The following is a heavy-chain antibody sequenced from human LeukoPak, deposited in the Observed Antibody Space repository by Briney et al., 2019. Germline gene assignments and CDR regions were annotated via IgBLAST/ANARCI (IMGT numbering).Heavy chain of an antibody. CDR3: ARYRTGTTSYYYYYYMDV. J-gene: IGHJ6*03. CDR2: IKSDGRST. V-gene: IGHV3-74*01. CDR1: GFTFSSYW. D-gene: IGHD1-1*01. Sequence: RGSLRLSCAASGFTFSSYWMHWVRQAPGKGLVWVSRIKSDGRSTSYADSVKGRFTISRDNAENTLYLQMNSLRVEDTAVYYCARYRTGTTSYYYYYYMDVWGKGTTVTISS.